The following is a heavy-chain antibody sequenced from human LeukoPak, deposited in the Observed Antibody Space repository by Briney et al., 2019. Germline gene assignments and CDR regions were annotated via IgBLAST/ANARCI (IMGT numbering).Heavy chain of an antibody. Sequence: GSLRLSCAASRFSFSDYNMNWIRQPPGKGLEWIGYIYYTGSTSYNPSLKSRVTMSLDASKNQFSLELNSVTPADTAVYYCARGGNYWPQWWFDPWGRGTLVSVSS. CDR2: IYYTGST. CDR1: RFSFSDYN. D-gene: IGHD1-26*01. CDR3: ARGGNYWPQWWFDP. V-gene: IGHV4-59*01. J-gene: IGHJ5*02.